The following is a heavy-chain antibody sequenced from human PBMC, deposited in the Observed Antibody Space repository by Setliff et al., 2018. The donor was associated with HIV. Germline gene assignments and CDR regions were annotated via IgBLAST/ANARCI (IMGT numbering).Heavy chain of an antibody. CDR1: GFPFTGNY. J-gene: IGHJ4*02. CDR3: AREFPLRLGELSLPGY. Sequence: GASVKVSCKTVGFPFTGNYLHWVRQAPGQGLEWMGWIDPITGDTKYAQKFQGRVTMTRDTSISTAYMELRRLRSDDTAVYYCAREFPLRLGELSLPGYWGQGTLVTVSS. V-gene: IGHV1-2*02. D-gene: IGHD3-16*02. CDR2: IDPITGDT.